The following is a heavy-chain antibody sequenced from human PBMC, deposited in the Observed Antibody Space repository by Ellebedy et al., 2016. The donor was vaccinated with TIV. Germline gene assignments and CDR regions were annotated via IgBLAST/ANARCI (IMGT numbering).Heavy chain of an antibody. CDR2: INHSGST. V-gene: IGHV4-34*01. J-gene: IGHJ4*02. Sequence: SETLSLXXAVYGGSFSGYYWSWIRQPPGKGLEWIGEINHSGSTNYNPSLKSRVTISVDTSKNQFSLKLSSVTAADTAVYYCAREGVRFPAGFDYWGQGTLVTVSS. CDR1: GGSFSGYY. D-gene: IGHD2-2*01. CDR3: AREGVRFPAGFDY.